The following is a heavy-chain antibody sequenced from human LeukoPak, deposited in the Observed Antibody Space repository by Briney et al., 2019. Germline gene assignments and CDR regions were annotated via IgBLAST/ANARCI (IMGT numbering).Heavy chain of an antibody. CDR3: ARQQDTTNPGY. Sequence: SGGSLRLSCAVSGVTVSSNYMNCVRQAPGKGLEWVSIIYSGGNTYYADSVKGRFTISRDSSKNTLYLQMNGLRAEDTAVYYCARQQDTTNPGYWGQGTLVTVSS. CDR2: IYSGGNT. D-gene: IGHD5-18*01. CDR1: GVTVSSNY. J-gene: IGHJ4*02. V-gene: IGHV3-66*04.